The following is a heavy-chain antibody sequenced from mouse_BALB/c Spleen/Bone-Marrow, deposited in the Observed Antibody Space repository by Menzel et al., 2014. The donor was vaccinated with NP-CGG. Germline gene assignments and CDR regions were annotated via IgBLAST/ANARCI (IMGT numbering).Heavy chain of an antibody. D-gene: IGHD2-14*01. V-gene: IGHV2-9*02. CDR3: ARVIRYESYFDY. J-gene: IGHJ2*01. CDR2: IWAGGST. CDR1: GFLLTSYG. Sequence: VMLVESGPGLVSPSQSLSITCTVSGFLLTSYGVHWVRQPPGKALEWLGVIWAGGSTNYNSALMSRLSISKDNSKSQVFLKMNSLQTDDTAMYYCARVIRYESYFDYWGQGTTLTVSS.